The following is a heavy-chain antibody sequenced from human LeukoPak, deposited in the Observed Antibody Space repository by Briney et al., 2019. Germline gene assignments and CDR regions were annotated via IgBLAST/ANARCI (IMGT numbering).Heavy chain of an antibody. CDR3: ARHRAVRPFDY. CDR1: GGSFSGYY. CDR2: IYYSGST. J-gene: IGHJ4*02. V-gene: IGHV4-59*08. Sequence: SETLSLTCAVYGGSFSGYYWSWIRQPPGKGLEWIGYIYYSGSTNYNPSLKSRVTISVDTSKNQFSLKLSSVTAADTAVYYCARHRAVRPFDYWDQGTLVTVSS. D-gene: IGHD2-8*01.